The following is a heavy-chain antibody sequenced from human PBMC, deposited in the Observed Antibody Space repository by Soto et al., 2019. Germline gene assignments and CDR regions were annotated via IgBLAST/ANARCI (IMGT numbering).Heavy chain of an antibody. V-gene: IGHV2-5*02. CDR1: GFSFSTTGVG. D-gene: IGHD6-19*01. J-gene: IGHJ4*02. CDR3: AHRQAQGIGLAGTFDS. CDR2: IYWDDDK. Sequence: QITLKESGPTLVKPTQTLTLTCTFSGFSFSTTGVGVGWIRQPPGKALEWLALIYWDDDKRHSPSLKSSLTITKDTSKNQVVLTMTNMDPVDTATYYCAHRQAQGIGLAGTFDSWGQGTLVTVSS.